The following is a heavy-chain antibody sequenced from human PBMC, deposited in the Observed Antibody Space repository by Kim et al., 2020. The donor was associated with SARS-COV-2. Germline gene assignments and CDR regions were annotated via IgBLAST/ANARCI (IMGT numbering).Heavy chain of an antibody. CDR1: GFTFSSYA. D-gene: IGHD1-1*01. Sequence: GGSLRLSCAASGFTFSSYAMSWVRQAPGKGLEWVSAISGSGGSTYYADSVKGRFTISRDNSKNTLYLQMNSLRAEDTAVYYCANIPPGGLTKEEDYWGQGTLVTVSS. CDR3: ANIPPGGLTKEEDY. V-gene: IGHV3-23*01. CDR2: ISGSGGST. J-gene: IGHJ4*02.